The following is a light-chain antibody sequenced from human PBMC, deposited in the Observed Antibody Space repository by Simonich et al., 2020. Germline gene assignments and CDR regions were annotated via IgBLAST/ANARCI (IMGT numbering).Light chain of an antibody. J-gene: IGKJ1*01. Sequence: DIVMTQSPDSLAVSLGERATINCKSSQSVLNSSNNKNYLAWYQQKPGQPPKLLIYWASTRESGVPDRFSGSGSGTDLTLTISSLQAEDVAVYYCQPYYSTPWTFGQGTKVEIK. CDR2: WAS. CDR3: QPYYSTPWT. CDR1: QSVLNSSNNKNY. V-gene: IGKV4-1*01.